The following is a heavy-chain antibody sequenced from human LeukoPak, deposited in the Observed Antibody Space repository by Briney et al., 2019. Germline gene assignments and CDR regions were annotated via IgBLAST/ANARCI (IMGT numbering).Heavy chain of an antibody. CDR1: GGSISSYS. CDR2: IYSSGTT. CDR3: AGEAGGGYARAFDI. Sequence: PSETLSLTCIVSGGSISSYSWTWIRQPAGEGLEWIGRIYSSGTTNFYPSLKSRVTISVDTSQNQFSLKLIAVTAAGTAVYYCAGEAGGGYARAFDIWGQGTMVTVSS. J-gene: IGHJ3*02. D-gene: IGHD5-12*01. V-gene: IGHV4-4*07.